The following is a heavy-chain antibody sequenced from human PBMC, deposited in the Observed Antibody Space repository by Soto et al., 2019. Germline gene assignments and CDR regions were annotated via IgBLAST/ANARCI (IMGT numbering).Heavy chain of an antibody. D-gene: IGHD4-17*01. Sequence: ASVKVSCKASGYTFTSYYMHWVRQAPGQGLEWMGIINPSGGSTSYAQKFQGRVTMTRDTSTSTVYMELSSLRSEDTAVYYCARDMTTVTTAGNAFGIWGQGTMVTVSS. V-gene: IGHV1-46*03. J-gene: IGHJ3*02. CDR2: INPSGGST. CDR3: ARDMTTVTTAGNAFGI. CDR1: GYTFTSYY.